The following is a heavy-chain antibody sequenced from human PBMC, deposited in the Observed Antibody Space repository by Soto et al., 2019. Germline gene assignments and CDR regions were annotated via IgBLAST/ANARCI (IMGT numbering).Heavy chain of an antibody. J-gene: IGHJ5*02. Sequence: VASVKVSCKASGGTFSSYAISWVRQAPGQGLEWMGGIIPIFGTATYNPSLQSRVTISLDTSNNHFSLKMTSVTAADTAMYFCTRAERFPRSWFDPWGQGTQVTVSS. CDR2: IIPIFGTA. V-gene: IGHV1-69*06. CDR1: GGTFSSYA. CDR3: TRAERFPRSWFDP. D-gene: IGHD3-10*01.